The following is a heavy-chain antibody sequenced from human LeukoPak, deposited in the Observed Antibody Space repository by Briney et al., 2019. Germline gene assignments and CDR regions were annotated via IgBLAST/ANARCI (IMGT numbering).Heavy chain of an antibody. D-gene: IGHD3-22*01. V-gene: IGHV3-11*04. CDR1: GFTFSDYY. J-gene: IGHJ4*02. CDR3: ARDLGDSDYYDSSGYYYFDY. CDR2: ISSSGSTI. Sequence: GGSLRLSCAASGFTFSDYYMSWIRQAPGKGLEWVSYISSSGSTIYYADSVKGRFTISRDNAKNSLYLQMNSLRAEDTAVYYCARDLGDSDYYDSSGYYYFDYWGQGTLVTVSS.